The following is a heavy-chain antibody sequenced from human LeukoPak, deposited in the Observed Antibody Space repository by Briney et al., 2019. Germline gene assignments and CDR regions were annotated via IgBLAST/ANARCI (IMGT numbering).Heavy chain of an antibody. CDR1: GGSISSSSYY. CDR3: ARLTVTTPLDY. CDR2: IYYSGST. Sequence: SETLSLTCTVSGGSISSSSYYWGWIRQPPGKGLGWIGSIYYSGSTYYNPSLKSRVTISVDTSKNQFSLKLSSVTAADTAVYYCARLTVTTPLDYWGQGTLVTVSS. J-gene: IGHJ4*02. D-gene: IGHD4-17*01. V-gene: IGHV4-39*01.